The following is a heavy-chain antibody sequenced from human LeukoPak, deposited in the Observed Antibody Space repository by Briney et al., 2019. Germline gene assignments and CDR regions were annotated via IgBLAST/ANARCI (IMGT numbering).Heavy chain of an antibody. CDR3: ASFHYYGSGAYYLSY. Sequence: GGSLRLSCAASGFTFSDYYMSWIRQAPGKGLEWVSVIYSGGSTYYADSVKGRFTISRHNSKNALYLQMNSLRAEDTAVYFCASFHYYGSGAYYLSYWGQGTLVTVSS. D-gene: IGHD3-10*01. CDR1: GFTFSDYY. V-gene: IGHV3-53*01. J-gene: IGHJ4*02. CDR2: IYSGGST.